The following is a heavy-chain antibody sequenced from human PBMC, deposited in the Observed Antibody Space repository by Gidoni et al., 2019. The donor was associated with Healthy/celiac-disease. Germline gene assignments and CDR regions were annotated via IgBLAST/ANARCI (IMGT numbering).Heavy chain of an antibody. CDR1: GYTLAELS. V-gene: IGHV1-24*01. D-gene: IGHD3-22*01. Sequence: HVQLVQSGAEVKEPGASVKVSGEVSGYTLAELSMHWVRQAPGKGLEWMGGVGPEDGETIYAQEFQGRVTMTEDTSTDTAYMGLSSLRSEDTSVYYCATDGYYYDSSGDYYWGQGTLVTVSS. CDR2: VGPEDGET. CDR3: ATDGYYYDSSGDYY. J-gene: IGHJ4*02.